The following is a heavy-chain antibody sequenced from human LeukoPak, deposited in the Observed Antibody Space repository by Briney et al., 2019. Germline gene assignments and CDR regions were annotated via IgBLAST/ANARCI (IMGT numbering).Heavy chain of an antibody. J-gene: IGHJ4*02. CDR3: ARDPTLLRYFDWLPYYFDY. CDR2: ICHSGST. Sequence: SETLSLTCTVSGYSISSGYYWGWIRQPPGKGLEWIGSICHSGSTYYNPSLKSRVTISVDTSKNQFSLKLSSVTAADTAVYYCARDPTLLRYFDWLPYYFDYWGQGTLVTVSS. CDR1: GYSISSGYY. V-gene: IGHV4-38-2*02. D-gene: IGHD3-9*01.